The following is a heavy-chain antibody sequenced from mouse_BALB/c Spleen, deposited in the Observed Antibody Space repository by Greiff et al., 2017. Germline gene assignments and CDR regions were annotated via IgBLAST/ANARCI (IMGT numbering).Heavy chain of an antibody. CDR2: ISSGGSYT. V-gene: IGHV5-6*01. D-gene: IGHD2-3*01. CDR3: ARDGGY. Sequence: EVKLVESGGDLVKPGGSLKLSCAASGFTFSSYGMSWVRQTPDKRLEWVATISSGGSYTYYPDSVKGRFTISRDNAKNNLYLQMSSLKSEDTAMYYCARDGGYWGQGTTLTVSS. J-gene: IGHJ2*01. CDR1: GFTFSSYG.